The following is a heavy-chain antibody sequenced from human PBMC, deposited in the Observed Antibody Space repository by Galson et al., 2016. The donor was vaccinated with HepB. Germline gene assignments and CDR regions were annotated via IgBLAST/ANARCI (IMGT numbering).Heavy chain of an antibody. V-gene: IGHV3-7*05. CDR3: ARDNSRRENSGYHAFDI. Sequence: SLRLSCAASGFTFSKYWMSWVRQAPGKGLEWVANIEQDGSEKYYVDSVKGRVTISRDNAKNALYLQMNSLGAEDTAVYYCARDNSRRENSGYHAFDIWGQGTMVTVSS. D-gene: IGHD3-22*01. CDR2: IEQDGSEK. J-gene: IGHJ3*02. CDR1: GFTFSKYW.